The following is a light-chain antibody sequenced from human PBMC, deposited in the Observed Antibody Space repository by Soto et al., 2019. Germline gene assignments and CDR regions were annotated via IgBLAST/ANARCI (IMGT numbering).Light chain of an antibody. J-gene: IGLJ1*01. CDR1: RTDVADGYDY. V-gene: IGLV2-14*03. CDR3: TSYTSSTPLYV. CDR2: DVS. Sequence: QSVPTQPASVSGSPGQSIAISCTGDRTDVADGYDYVSWYQQHPGQAPQLIIYDVSNRPSGVSDRFSGSKSGNTASLTISGLQAEDEAEYYCTSYTSSTPLYVFGTGTKVTVL.